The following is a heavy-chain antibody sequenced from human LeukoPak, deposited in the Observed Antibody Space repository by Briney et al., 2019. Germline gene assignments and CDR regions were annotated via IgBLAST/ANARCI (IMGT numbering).Heavy chain of an antibody. Sequence: GGSLRLSCAASGFSFTTAWMVWVRQAPGKGLEWVAFIRSDGNNKFYADSLKGRFTVSRDNSRNNVYLQMNSLRIEDTAVYYCARDTGDYYDSSGYYYAGWFDPWGQGTLVTVSA. V-gene: IGHV3-30*02. CDR2: IRSDGNNK. D-gene: IGHD3-22*01. CDR1: GFSFTTAW. J-gene: IGHJ5*02. CDR3: ARDTGDYYDSSGYYYAGWFDP.